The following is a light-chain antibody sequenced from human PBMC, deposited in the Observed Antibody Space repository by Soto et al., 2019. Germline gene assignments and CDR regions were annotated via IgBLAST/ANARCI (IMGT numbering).Light chain of an antibody. J-gene: IGLJ1*01. Sequence: QSALTHPPSASGSPGQSVTISCTGTSSDVGGYNYVSWYQQHPGKAPKLMIYEVSKRPSRVPDRFSGSKSGNTASLTVSGLQAGDEADYYWSSYAGSNYVFGTG. CDR1: SSDVGGYNY. V-gene: IGLV2-8*01. CDR2: EVS. CDR3: SSYAGSNYV.